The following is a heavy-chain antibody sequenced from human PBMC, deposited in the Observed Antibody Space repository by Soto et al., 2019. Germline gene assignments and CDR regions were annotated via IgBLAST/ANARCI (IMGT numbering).Heavy chain of an antibody. CDR2: IYSGGST. CDR1: GFTVSSNY. Sequence: GGSLRLSCAASGFTVSSNYMSWVRQAPGKGLEWVSVIYSGGSTYYADSVKGRFTISRDNSKNTLYLQMNSLRAEDTAVYYCARDKGSSSELDYHYYYYMDVWGKGTTVTVSS. J-gene: IGHJ6*03. CDR3: ARDKGSSSELDYHYYYYMDV. V-gene: IGHV3-66*01. D-gene: IGHD6-6*01.